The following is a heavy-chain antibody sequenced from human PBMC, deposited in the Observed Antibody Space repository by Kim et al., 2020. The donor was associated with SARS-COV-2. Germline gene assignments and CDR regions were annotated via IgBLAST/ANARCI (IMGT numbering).Heavy chain of an antibody. J-gene: IGHJ6*02. Sequence: ASVKVSCKASGYTFTSYGISWVRQAPGQGLEWMGWISAYNGNTNYAQKLQGRVTMTTDTSTSTAYMELRSLRSDDTAVYYCARDLASYSSGWYYYYYYGMDVWGQGTTVTVSS. CDR1: GYTFTSYG. CDR2: ISAYNGNT. D-gene: IGHD6-19*01. V-gene: IGHV1-18*01. CDR3: ARDLASYSSGWYYYYYYGMDV.